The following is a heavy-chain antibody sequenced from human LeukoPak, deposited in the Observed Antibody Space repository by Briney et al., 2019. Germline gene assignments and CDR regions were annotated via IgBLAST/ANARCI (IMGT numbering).Heavy chain of an antibody. CDR1: GYTLTELS. J-gene: IGHJ2*01. CDR2: FDPEDGDT. V-gene: IGHV1-24*01. D-gene: IGHD5-12*01. CDR3: ATKLRGYSGYDSYWYFDL. Sequence: ASVKVSCKVSGYTLTELSMHWVRQAPGKGLEWMGGFDPEDGDTIYAQKFQGRVTMTEDTSTDTAYMELSSLRSEDTAVYYCATKLRGYSGYDSYWYFDLWGRGTLVTVSS.